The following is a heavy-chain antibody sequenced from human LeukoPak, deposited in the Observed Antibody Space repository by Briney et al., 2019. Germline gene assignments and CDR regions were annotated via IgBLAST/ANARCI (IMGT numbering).Heavy chain of an antibody. CDR1: GGSVSSTHY. Sequence: SETLSLTCTVSGGSVSSTHYWGWIRQPPGKGLEWIGSFYYGGSTYYNASLRSRVTTSVDTSKNQFSLKLSSVTAADTAVYYCAKSTYYYDTFVNAFDLWGQGTVVTVSS. D-gene: IGHD3-22*01. J-gene: IGHJ3*01. V-gene: IGHV4-39*07. CDR2: FYYGGST. CDR3: AKSTYYYDTFVNAFDL.